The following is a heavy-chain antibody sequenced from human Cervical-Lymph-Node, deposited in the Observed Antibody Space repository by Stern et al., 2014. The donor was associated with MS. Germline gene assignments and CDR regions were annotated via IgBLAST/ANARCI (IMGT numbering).Heavy chain of an antibody. V-gene: IGHV4-61*01. CDR2: VPYSGST. J-gene: IGHJ4*02. Sequence: HVPLQASGPGLVKPSETLSLTCTVSGGPVSSGNYFCSWIRQPPGQGLEWIGYVPYSGSTNHNPSLNSRVTIYVDTSKNHFSLKLTSVTAADTAVYYCARQSSGGYRWGQGTLVTVSS. D-gene: IGHD5-18*01. CDR3: ARQSSGGYR. CDR1: GGPVSSGNYF.